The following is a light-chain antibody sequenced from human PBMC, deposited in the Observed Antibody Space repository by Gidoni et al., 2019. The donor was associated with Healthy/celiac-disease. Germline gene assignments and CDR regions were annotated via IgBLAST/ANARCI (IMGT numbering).Light chain of an antibody. Sequence: DIQMTQSPSSLSASVGDRVTITCRGSQSISSYLNWYQQKPGKAPKLLIYAASSLQSGVPSRFSSSGSVTDFTLTISRLQPEDVATYYCQQSYSTLMYTCXQXTKLEIK. J-gene: IGKJ2*01. CDR3: QQSYSTLMYT. CDR1: QSISSY. V-gene: IGKV1-39*01. CDR2: AAS.